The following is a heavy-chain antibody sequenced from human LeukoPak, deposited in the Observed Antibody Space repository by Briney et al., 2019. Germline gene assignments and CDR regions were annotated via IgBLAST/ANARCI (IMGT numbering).Heavy chain of an antibody. Sequence: KPSETLSLTCTVSGGSINSSSYYWGWIRQPPGKGLEWIGSIHFIGITYYNPSLKSRITISVDTSKNQSSLRLSSVTAADTAVYYCARLKATVSIHAYFDSWGQGTLVTVSS. CDR1: GGSINSSSYY. CDR2: IHFIGIT. V-gene: IGHV4-39*07. D-gene: IGHD4-17*01. J-gene: IGHJ4*02. CDR3: ARLKATVSIHAYFDS.